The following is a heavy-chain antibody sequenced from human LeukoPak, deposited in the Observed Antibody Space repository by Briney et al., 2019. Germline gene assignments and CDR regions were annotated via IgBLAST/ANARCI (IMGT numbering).Heavy chain of an antibody. Sequence: SQTLSLTCAVSGDSISSGVCSWSWIRQPSGKGLEWIGYIFHSGSSYYNPSLKSRVTISVDKSKNQFSLRLTSVTAADTAVYYCARELWFVNAPGSWFDPWGQGTLVTVSS. CDR3: ARELWFVNAPGSWFDP. CDR2: IFHSGSS. D-gene: IGHD3-10*01. J-gene: IGHJ5*02. V-gene: IGHV4-30-2*01. CDR1: GDSISSGVCS.